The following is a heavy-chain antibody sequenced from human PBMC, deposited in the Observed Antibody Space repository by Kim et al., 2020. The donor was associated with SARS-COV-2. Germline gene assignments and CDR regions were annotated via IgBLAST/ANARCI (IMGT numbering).Heavy chain of an antibody. CDR3: ARSHPWGSGSGYFHL. D-gene: IGHD3-10*01. V-gene: IGHV4-31*03. CDR2: IYYSGST. CDR1: GGSISSGGYY. Sequence: SETLSLTCTVSGGSISSGGYYWSWIRQHPGKGLEWIGYIYYSGSTYYNPSLKSRVTISVDTSKNQFSLKLSSVTAADTAVYYCARSHPWGSGSGYFHLWGQGTLVTVSS. J-gene: IGHJ5*02.